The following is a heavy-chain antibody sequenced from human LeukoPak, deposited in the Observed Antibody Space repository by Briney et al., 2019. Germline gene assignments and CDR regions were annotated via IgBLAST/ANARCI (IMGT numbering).Heavy chain of an antibody. CDR2: INHSGST. J-gene: IGHJ4*02. V-gene: IGHV4-34*01. CDR1: GGSFSGYY. CDR3: ARPKGMVAAAGYFDY. Sequence: PSETLSLTCAVYGGSFSGYYWSWIRQPPGKGLEWIGEINHSGSTNYNPSLKSRVTISVDTSKNQFSLKLSSVTAADTAVYYCARPKGMVAAAGYFDYWGQGTLVTVSS. D-gene: IGHD6-13*01.